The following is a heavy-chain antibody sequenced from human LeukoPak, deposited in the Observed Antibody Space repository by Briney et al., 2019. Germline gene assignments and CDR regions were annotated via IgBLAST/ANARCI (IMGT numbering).Heavy chain of an antibody. V-gene: IGHV3-23*01. CDR1: GFSFNIYA. Sequence: PGGSLRLSCAASGFSFNIYAMSWVRQALGKGLEWVAAIDRSGGSTFYADSVKGRFTISKDNSKNTLYLQINSLRVDDTAIYYCARGSHGEHDSWGQGTLVTVSS. CDR3: ARGSHGEHDS. CDR2: IDRSGGST. D-gene: IGHD4-17*01. J-gene: IGHJ5*01.